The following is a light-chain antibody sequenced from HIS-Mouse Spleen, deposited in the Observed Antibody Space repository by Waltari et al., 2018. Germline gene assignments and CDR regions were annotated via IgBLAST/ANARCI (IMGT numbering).Light chain of an antibody. J-gene: IGLJ3*02. CDR3: CSYAGSSTWV. CDR1: SSDVGSYNL. Sequence: QSALTQPASVSGSPGQSITISFPGTSSDVGSYNLFSWYQQNPGKAPKLMIYEGSKRPSGVSNRFSGSKSGNTASLTISGLQAEDEADYYCCSYAGSSTWVFGGGTKLTVL. CDR2: EGS. V-gene: IGLV2-23*01.